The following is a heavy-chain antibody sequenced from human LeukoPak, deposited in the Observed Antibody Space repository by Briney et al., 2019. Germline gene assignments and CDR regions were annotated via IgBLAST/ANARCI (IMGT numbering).Heavy chain of an antibody. Sequence: GGGPRLSCAASKFTCSSYWMSCIRQARGNGLEGVANIKQDGSVQFYIDSLKGRFSLSRDNGKNSLYLQMNGLRVEDTAVYYCTRLQIAVAGPNWFDPWGQGTLVTVSS. D-gene: IGHD6-19*01. J-gene: IGHJ5*02. CDR2: IKQDGSVQ. CDR3: TRLQIAVAGPNWFDP. CDR1: KFTCSSYW. V-gene: IGHV3-7*01.